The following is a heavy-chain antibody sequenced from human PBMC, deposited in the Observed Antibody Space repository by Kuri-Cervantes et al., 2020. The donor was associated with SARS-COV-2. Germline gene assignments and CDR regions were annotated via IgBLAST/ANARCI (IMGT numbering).Heavy chain of an antibody. CDR3: ARGELLLWFGELSYDNWFDP. V-gene: IGHV4-38-2*01. CDR2: IYHSGST. Sequence: GSLRLSCAVSDYSISSGYYWGWIRQPPGKGLEWIGSIYHSGSTYYNPSLKSRVTISVDTSKNQFSLKLSSVTAADTAVHYCARGELLLWFGELSYDNWFDPWGQGTLVTVSS. D-gene: IGHD3-10*01. CDR1: DYSISSGYY. J-gene: IGHJ5*02.